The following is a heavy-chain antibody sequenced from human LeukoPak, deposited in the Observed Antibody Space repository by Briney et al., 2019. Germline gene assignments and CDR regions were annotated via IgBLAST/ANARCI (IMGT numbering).Heavy chain of an antibody. CDR3: AHIFTGEGGEDDY. CDR2: IIPIFGTA. CDR1: GGTFSSYA. Sequence: SVKVSCKASGGTFSSYAISWVRQAPGQGLEWMGGIIPIFGTANYAQKFQGRVTITADESTSTAYMELSSLRSEDTAVYYCAHIFTGEGGEDDYWGQGTLVTVSS. D-gene: IGHD3-16*01. V-gene: IGHV1-69*13. J-gene: IGHJ4*02.